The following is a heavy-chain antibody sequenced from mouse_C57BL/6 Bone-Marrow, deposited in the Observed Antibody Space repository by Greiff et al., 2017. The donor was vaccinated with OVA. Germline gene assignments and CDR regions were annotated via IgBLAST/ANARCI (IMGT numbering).Heavy chain of an antibody. D-gene: IGHD1-1*01. J-gene: IGHJ3*01. CDR2: IYPGSGST. CDR3: ARSGYYGSSWPPFAY. V-gene: IGHV1-55*01. Sequence: QVQLQQPGAELVKPGASVKMSCMASGYTFTSYWITWVKQRPGQGLEWIGDIYPGSGSTNYNEKFKSKATLTVDTSSSTAYMQLSSLTSEDSAVYYCARSGYYGSSWPPFAYWGQGTLVTVSA. CDR1: GYTFTSYW.